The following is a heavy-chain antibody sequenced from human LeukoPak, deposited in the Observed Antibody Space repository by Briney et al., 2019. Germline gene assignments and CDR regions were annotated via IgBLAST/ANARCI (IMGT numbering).Heavy chain of an antibody. J-gene: IGHJ4*02. CDR2: IYYSGST. CDR1: GGSINTYY. Sequence: PSETLSLTCTVSGGSINTYYWSWIRQPPGKGLEWVGYIYYSGSTNYNPSLKSRVTISIDTSKNQFSLKLSSVTPADTAMYYSAILSGGEEAYWGQGILVTVSS. V-gene: IGHV4-59*01. D-gene: IGHD2-21*01. CDR3: AILSGGEEAY.